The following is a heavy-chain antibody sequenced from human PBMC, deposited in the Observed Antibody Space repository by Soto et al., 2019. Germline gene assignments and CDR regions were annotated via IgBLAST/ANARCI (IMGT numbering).Heavy chain of an antibody. Sequence: GGSLRLSCAASGFTFSSYAMSWVRQAPGKGSEWVSAISGSGGSTHYADSVKGRFTISRDKSKNTLYLQMNSLRAEDTALYYCAKENYYDSSGYYYSRFDYWGQGTLVTVSS. CDR3: AKENYYDSSGYYYSRFDY. V-gene: IGHV3-23*01. CDR1: GFTFSSYA. D-gene: IGHD3-22*01. J-gene: IGHJ4*02. CDR2: ISGSGGST.